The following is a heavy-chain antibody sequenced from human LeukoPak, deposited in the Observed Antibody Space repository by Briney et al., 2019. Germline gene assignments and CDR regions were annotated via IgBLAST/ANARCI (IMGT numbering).Heavy chain of an antibody. D-gene: IGHD6-13*01. Sequence: PGGSLRLSCAASGFTFSSYSMNWVRQAPGKGLEWVSTISSSSSYIYYADSVKGRFTISRDNAKNSLYLQMNSLRAEDTAVYYCARTGYSSSWYGVKTKIYYYYYMDVWGKGTTVTVSS. CDR3: ARTGYSSSWYGVKTKIYYYYYMDV. CDR2: ISSSSSYI. V-gene: IGHV3-21*01. CDR1: GFTFSSYS. J-gene: IGHJ6*03.